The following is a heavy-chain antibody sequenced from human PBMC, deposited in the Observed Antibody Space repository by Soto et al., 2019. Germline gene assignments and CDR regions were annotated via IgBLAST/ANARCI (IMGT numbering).Heavy chain of an antibody. CDR1: GGSISSSSYC. D-gene: IGHD1-26*01. Sequence: LPETLSLTCTVSGGSISSSSYCWGWIRQPPGKGLEWIGSIYYSGSTYYNPSLKSRVTISVDTSKNQFSLKLSSVTAADTAVYYCASFGTGSGAGYYGMDVWGQGTTVTVSS. J-gene: IGHJ6*02. CDR2: IYYSGST. V-gene: IGHV4-39*01. CDR3: ASFGTGSGAGYYGMDV.